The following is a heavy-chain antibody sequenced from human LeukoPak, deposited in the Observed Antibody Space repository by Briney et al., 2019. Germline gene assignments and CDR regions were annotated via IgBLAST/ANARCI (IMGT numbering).Heavy chain of an antibody. V-gene: IGHV4-59*01. CDR1: GGSIKSYL. CDR3: ARDGGESLSTFDY. D-gene: IGHD2-21*01. Sequence: KASETLSLTCTVSGGSIKSYLWNWIRQPPGKGLEWIGYIYHTGSTHSSPSLKSRVTISVDTSKNQFSLKLSSVTAADTAVYYCARDGGESLSTFDYWGQGSLVTVSS. CDR2: IYHTGST. J-gene: IGHJ4*02.